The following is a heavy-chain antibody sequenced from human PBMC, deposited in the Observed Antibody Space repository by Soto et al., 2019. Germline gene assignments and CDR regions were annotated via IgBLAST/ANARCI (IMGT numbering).Heavy chain of an antibody. CDR1: GYSFTTYW. V-gene: IGHV5-10-1*01. Sequence: EVQLVQSGAEVKKPGESLRISCKGSGYSFTTYWISWVRQMPGKGLEWMGRIDPSDSYTYNSPSFQGHVTISADKSISTAYLQGSSLKASDTAMYYCARQGPVAATTAVDCWGQGTLVTVSS. D-gene: IGHD6-19*01. J-gene: IGHJ4*02. CDR2: IDPSDSYT. CDR3: ARQGPVAATTAVDC.